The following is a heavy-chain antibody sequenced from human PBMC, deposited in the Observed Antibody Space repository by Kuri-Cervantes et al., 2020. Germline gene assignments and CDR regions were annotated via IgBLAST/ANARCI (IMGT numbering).Heavy chain of an antibody. J-gene: IGHJ4*02. Sequence: GESLKISCAASGFTFSSYGMHWVRQAPGKGLEWVAVIWYDGSNKYYADSVKGRFTISRDNSKNTLYLQMNGLRAEDTAVYYCARHADYNLDYWGQGTLVTVSS. V-gene: IGHV3-33*08. CDR2: IWYDGSNK. D-gene: IGHD4/OR15-4a*01. CDR3: ARHADYNLDY. CDR1: GFTFSSYG.